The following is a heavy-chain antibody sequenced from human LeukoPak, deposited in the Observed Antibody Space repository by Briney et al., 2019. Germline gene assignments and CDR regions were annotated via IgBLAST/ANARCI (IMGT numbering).Heavy chain of an antibody. CDR3: AKDPPIAAAGSYFDY. CDR1: GLTFSSYA. Sequence: PGGSLRLSCEASGLTFSSYAMSWFRQAPGKGLEWVSAISGSGGSTYYADSVKGRFTISRDNSKNTLYLQMNSLRAEDTAVYYCAKDPPIAAAGSYFDYWGQGTLVTVSS. D-gene: IGHD6-13*01. CDR2: ISGSGGST. J-gene: IGHJ4*02. V-gene: IGHV3-23*01.